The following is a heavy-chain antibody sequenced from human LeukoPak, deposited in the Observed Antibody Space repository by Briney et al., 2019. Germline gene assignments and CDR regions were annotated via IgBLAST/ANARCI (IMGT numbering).Heavy chain of an antibody. Sequence: SETLSLTCTVSGGSISSYYWSWIRQPPGKGLEWIGYIYYSGSTNYNPSLKSRVTISVDTSKNQFSLKLSSVTAADTAVYYCARNLEQWPEYYLDYWGQGTLVTVSS. CDR2: IYYSGST. J-gene: IGHJ4*02. CDR3: ARNLEQWPEYYLDY. D-gene: IGHD6-19*01. CDR1: GGSISSYY. V-gene: IGHV4-59*01.